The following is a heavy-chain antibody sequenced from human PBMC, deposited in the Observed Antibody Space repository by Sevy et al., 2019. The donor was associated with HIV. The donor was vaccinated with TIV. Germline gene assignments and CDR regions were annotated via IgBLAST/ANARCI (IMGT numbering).Heavy chain of an antibody. J-gene: IGHJ4*02. CDR2: LSGSGDNT. V-gene: IGHV3-23*01. CDR1: GFTFSSYA. Sequence: GGSLRLSCAASGFTFSSYAMSWVRQAPEKGLEWLSALSGSGDNTYYAASVKGRFTISRDNSKNTLYLQMDSLRAEDTAVYYCHLLASDDTQIDFWGQGTRVTVSS. CDR3: HLLASDDTQIDF. D-gene: IGHD1-1*01.